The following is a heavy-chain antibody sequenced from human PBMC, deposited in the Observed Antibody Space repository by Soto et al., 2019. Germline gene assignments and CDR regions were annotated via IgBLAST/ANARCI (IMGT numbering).Heavy chain of an antibody. J-gene: IGHJ6*02. CDR3: ARHKGYYGSGSYYSSYYYYYGMDV. Sequence: SETLSLTCTVSGGSISSSSYYWGWIRQPPGKGLEWIGSIYYSGSTYYNPSLKSRVTISVDTSKNQFSLKLSSVTAADTAVYYCARHKGYYGSGSYYSSYYYYYGMDVWGQGTTVTVSS. CDR2: IYYSGST. CDR1: GGSISSSSYY. D-gene: IGHD3-10*01. V-gene: IGHV4-39*01.